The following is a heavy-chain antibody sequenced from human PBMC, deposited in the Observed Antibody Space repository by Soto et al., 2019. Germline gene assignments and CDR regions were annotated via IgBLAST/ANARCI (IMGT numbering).Heavy chain of an antibody. V-gene: IGHV5-10-1*01. D-gene: IGHD3-3*01. CDR2: IDPSDSYT. CDR1: GYSFTSYW. Sequence: PGESLKMSCKGSGYSFTSYWISWVRQMPGKGLEWMGRIDPSDSYTNYSPSFQGHVTISADKSISTAYLQWSSLKASDTAMYYCARTIFGVVMYYGMDVWGQGTTVTVSS. CDR3: ARTIFGVVMYYGMDV. J-gene: IGHJ6*02.